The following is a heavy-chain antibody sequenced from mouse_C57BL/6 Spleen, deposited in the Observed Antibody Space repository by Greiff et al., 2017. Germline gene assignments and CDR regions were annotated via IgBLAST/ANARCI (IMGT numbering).Heavy chain of an antibody. D-gene: IGHD2-3*01. CDR2: IWSDGST. CDR1: GFSLTSYG. V-gene: IGHV2-6*03. CDR3: ARPLYDGYYAFAY. J-gene: IGHJ3*01. Sequence: VQLQQSGPGLVAPSQSLSITCTVSGFSLTSYGVHWVRQPPGKGLEWLVVIWSDGSTTYNSALKSRLSISKDNSKSQVFLKMNSLQTDDTAMYYCARPLYDGYYAFAYWGQGTLVTVSA.